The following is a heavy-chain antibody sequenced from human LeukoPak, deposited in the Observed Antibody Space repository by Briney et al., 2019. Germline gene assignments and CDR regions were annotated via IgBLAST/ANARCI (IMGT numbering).Heavy chain of an antibody. D-gene: IGHD1-26*01. CDR1: GFIVSSNY. J-gene: IGHJ4*02. CDR3: AKLGGELLATADD. V-gene: IGHV3-23*01. CDR2: ISGSGGST. Sequence: GGSLRLSCAASGFIVSSNYMNWVRQGPGKGLEWVSAISGSGGSTYYADSVKGRFTISRDNSKNTLYLQMNSLRAEDTAVYYCAKLGGELLATADDWGQGTLVTVSS.